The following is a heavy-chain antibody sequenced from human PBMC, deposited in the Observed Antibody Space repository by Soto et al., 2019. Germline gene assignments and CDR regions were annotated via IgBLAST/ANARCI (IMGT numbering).Heavy chain of an antibody. CDR3: AYGPADLRPTLGWLDP. J-gene: IGHJ5*02. CDR1: GYTFTSYG. CDR2: ISAYNGNT. D-gene: IGHD2-2*01. Sequence: ASVKVSCKASGYTFTSYGISWVRQAPGQGLEWMGWISAYNGNTNYAQKLQGRVTMTTDTSTSTAYMELRSLRSDDTAVYYCAYGPADLRPTLGWLDPCGQGPLVTVSS. V-gene: IGHV1-18*04.